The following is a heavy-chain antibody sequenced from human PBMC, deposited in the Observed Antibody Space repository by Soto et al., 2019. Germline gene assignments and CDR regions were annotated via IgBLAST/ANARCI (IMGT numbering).Heavy chain of an antibody. V-gene: IGHV2-5*01. CDR1: GFSLSTSGLA. CDR2: IYWYVDK. Sequence: QITLKESGPTLVKPTQTLTLTCTFSGFSLSTSGLAVGWIRQPPGKALEWLGIIYWYVDKAYSPPLRSRFTINKNTSKNQVILTMTNMDPVDTATYYCAQAYKKSWFHDGFDIWGQGTMVTVSS. D-gene: IGHD6-13*01. J-gene: IGHJ3*02. CDR3: AQAYKKSWFHDGFDI.